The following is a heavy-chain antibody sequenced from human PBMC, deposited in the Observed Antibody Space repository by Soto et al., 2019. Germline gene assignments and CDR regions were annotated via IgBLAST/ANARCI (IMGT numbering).Heavy chain of an antibody. V-gene: IGHV3-74*01. D-gene: IGHD6-13*01. CDR3: AKDSWYFDL. CDR2: IDTSGHNT. CDR1: GFVFTNFW. Sequence: GGSLRLSCEASGFVFTNFWMHWVRHVPGKGLVWVARIDTSGHNTNYAESVKGRFTISRDNAKNTVSLQMNSLRVEDTGVYYCAKDSWYFDLWSQGSQVTVSS. J-gene: IGHJ4*02.